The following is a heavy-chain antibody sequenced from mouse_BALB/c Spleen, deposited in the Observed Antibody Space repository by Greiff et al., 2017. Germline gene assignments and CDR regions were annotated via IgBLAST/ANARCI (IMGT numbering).Heavy chain of an antibody. V-gene: IGHV5-12-2*01. CDR3: ARCYWYFDV. J-gene: IGHJ1*01. CDR2: ISNGGGST. Sequence: DVQLVESGGGLVQPGGSLKLSCAASGFTFSSYTMSWVRQTPEKRLEWVAYISNGGGSTYYPDTVKGRFTISRDNAKNTLYLQMSSLKSEDTAMYYCARCYWYFDVWGAGTTVTVSS. CDR1: GFTFSSYT.